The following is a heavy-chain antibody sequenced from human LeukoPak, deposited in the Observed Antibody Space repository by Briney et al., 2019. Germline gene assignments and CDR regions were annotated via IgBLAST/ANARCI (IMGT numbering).Heavy chain of an antibody. CDR2: IPSSGPIA. J-gene: IGHJ5*02. Sequence: GGSLRLSCAASGFTFSSYAMSWVRQAPGKGLEWVSGIPSSGPIAYYADSVKGRFTISRDNSKNTLYLQMNSLTAEDTGIYYCANRVAQHDSWGQGTLVTVSS. CDR3: ANRVAQHDS. CDR1: GFTFSSYA. V-gene: IGHV3-23*01. D-gene: IGHD3-3*01.